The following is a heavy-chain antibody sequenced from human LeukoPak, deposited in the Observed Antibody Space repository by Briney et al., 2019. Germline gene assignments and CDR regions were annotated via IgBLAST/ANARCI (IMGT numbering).Heavy chain of an antibody. V-gene: IGHV1-69*04. CDR2: IIPILGIG. CDR3: ARDQHDSSGLNWFDP. D-gene: IGHD3-22*01. CDR1: GGTFNTSA. J-gene: IGHJ5*02. Sequence: SVKVSCKASGGTFNTSAISWVRHAPGQGLEWMGRIIPILGIGNSAQDFQGRVTITADKSTSTVYMELTSLRSTDTAVYYCARDQHDSSGLNWFDPWGQGTLVTVS.